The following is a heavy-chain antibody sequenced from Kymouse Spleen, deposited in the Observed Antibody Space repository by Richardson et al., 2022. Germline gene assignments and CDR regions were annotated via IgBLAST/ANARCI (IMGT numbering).Heavy chain of an antibody. D-gene: IGHD3-10*01. J-gene: IGHJ4*02. Sequence: QVQLVESGGGVVQPGRSLRLSCAASGFTFSSYGMHWVRQAPGKGLEWVAVIWYDGSNKYYADSVKGRFTISRDNSKNTLYLQMNSLRAEDTAVYYCAREDYGSGREFDYWGQGTLVTVSS. CDR3: AREDYGSGREFDY. CDR2: IWYDGSNK. CDR1: GFTFSSYG. V-gene: IGHV3-33*01.